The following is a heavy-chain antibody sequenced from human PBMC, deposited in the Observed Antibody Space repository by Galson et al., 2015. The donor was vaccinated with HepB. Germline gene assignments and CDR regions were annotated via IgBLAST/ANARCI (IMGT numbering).Heavy chain of an antibody. V-gene: IGHV3-73*01. CDR3: TTMGDFSGYSSR. CDR1: GFTFSGSA. D-gene: IGHD6-19*01. CDR2: IRSKASDYAT. J-gene: IGHJ4*02. Sequence: SLRLSCAASGFTFSGSAVHWVRQASGKGPEWVCRIRSKASDYATSYPPSLKGRFTISRDDSKNMAYLHMKSLKTEDTAVYYCTTMGDFSGYSSRWGQGTLVTVSS.